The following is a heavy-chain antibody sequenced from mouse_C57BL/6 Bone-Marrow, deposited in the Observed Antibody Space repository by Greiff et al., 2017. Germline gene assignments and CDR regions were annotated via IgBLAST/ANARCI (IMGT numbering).Heavy chain of an antibody. CDR2: IDPENGDT. CDR1: GFNIKDDY. V-gene: IGHV14-4*01. D-gene: IGHD2-4*01. J-gene: IGHJ3*01. Sequence: EVQLKESGAELVRPGASVKLSCTASGFNIKDDYMHWVKQRPEQGLEWIGWIDPENGDTEYASKFQGKATITADTSSNTAYLQLSSLTSEDSAVYYCSLYYDYAWFAYWGQGTLVTVSA. CDR3: SLYYDYAWFAY.